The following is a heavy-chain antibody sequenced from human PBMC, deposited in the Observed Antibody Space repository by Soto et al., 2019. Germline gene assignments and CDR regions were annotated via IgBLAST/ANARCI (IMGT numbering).Heavy chain of an antibody. CDR1: WLSLSTSGMR. J-gene: IGHJ6*02. D-gene: IGHD6-19*01. V-gene: IGHV2-70*04. CDR3: ARMTRYRSGWGNYYYGMDV. Sequence: SGPTLVNPPQPLTLTCTFSWLSLSTSGMRVSWIRQPPGKALEWLERIDWDDDKFYSTFLKTSLTISNDTSNNQVVLTMTNMDPVDTAKYYCARMTRYRSGWGNYYYGMDVWGQGTTVTVSS. CDR2: IDWDDDK.